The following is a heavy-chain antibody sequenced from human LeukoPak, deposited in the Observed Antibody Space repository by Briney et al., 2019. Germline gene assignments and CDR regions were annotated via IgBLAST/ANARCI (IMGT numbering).Heavy chain of an antibody. CDR2: MNPNSGNT. V-gene: IGHV1-8*01. CDR1: GYTFTSYD. Sequence: GASVKVSCKASGYTFTSYDINWVRQATGQGLEWRGWMNPNSGNTGYAQKFQGRVTMTRNTSISTAYMELSSLRSEDTAVYYCARGYDYLYAEYFQHWGQGTLVTVSS. J-gene: IGHJ1*01. D-gene: IGHD4-11*01. CDR3: ARGYDYLYAEYFQH.